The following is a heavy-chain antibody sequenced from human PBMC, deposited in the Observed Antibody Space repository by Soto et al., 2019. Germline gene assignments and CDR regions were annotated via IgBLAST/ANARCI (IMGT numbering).Heavy chain of an antibody. D-gene: IGHD6-13*01. V-gene: IGHV4-31*03. CDR2: IYYSGRT. CDR3: ARGSFSSWSPWFEP. CDR1: GGSISRGGYY. Sequence: SETLSLTCTVSGGSISRGGYYCRWIRQHPGKGLEWIGYIYYSGRTYYNPSLHSRVSIAVDKTENQFSLKLISVTAAHTSVYYRARGSFSSWSPWFEPWGRGTLVIVAS. J-gene: IGHJ5*02.